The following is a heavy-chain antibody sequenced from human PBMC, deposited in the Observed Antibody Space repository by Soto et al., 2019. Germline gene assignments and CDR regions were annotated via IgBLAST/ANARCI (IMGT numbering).Heavy chain of an antibody. CDR1: GASISTTNW. CDR3: ARGGASNWLRIFHQ. CDR2: IYSSGST. J-gene: IGHJ1*01. D-gene: IGHD6-13*01. V-gene: IGHV4-4*02. Sequence: SETLSLTCAVSGASISTTNWWSCVRQPPGMGLEWVCEIYSSGSTNYNPSLKSRISISLDKSKNEFSLTLNSVTAADTAVYYCARGGASNWLRIFHQWGQGTLVTVSS.